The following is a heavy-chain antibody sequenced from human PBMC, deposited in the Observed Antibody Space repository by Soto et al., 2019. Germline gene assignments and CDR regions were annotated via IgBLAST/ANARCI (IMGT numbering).Heavy chain of an antibody. CDR3: ARLPGVRGVFDGFNV. D-gene: IGHD3-10*01. Sequence: GESLKISCKGSGYSFAGYWIGWVRQMPGKGLDWMGVIYPGDSDTRYSPSFHGQVTITADKSISTAYLQWSSLKASDTAMYFCARLPGVRGVFDGFNVWGQGTMVTVSS. CDR2: IYPGDSDT. J-gene: IGHJ3*01. V-gene: IGHV5-51*01. CDR1: GYSFAGYW.